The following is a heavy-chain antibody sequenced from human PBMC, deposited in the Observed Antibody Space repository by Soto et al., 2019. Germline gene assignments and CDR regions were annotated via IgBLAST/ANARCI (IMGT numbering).Heavy chain of an antibody. J-gene: IGHJ3*02. V-gene: IGHV1-69*13. CDR1: GGTFSSYA. D-gene: IGHD3-22*01. Sequence: SVKVSCKASGGTFSSYAISWVRQAPGQGLEWMGGIIPVFGTANYAQKFQGRVTITADESTSTAYMELSSLRSEDTAVYYCAREYYYDSSGVDAFDIWGQGTMVTVSS. CDR2: IIPVFGTA. CDR3: AREYYYDSSGVDAFDI.